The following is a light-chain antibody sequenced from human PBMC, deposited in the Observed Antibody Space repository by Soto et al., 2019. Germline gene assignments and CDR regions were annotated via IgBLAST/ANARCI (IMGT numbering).Light chain of an antibody. J-gene: IGLJ2*01. CDR2: EVS. CDR1: SSDVGGYNY. V-gene: IGLV2-14*01. CDR3: SSYTSSSTLVV. Sequence: QSALTQPASVSGSPGQSITISCTGTSSDVGGYNYVSWYQQHPGKAPKLIMYEVSNRPSGVSNRFSGAKSGNTAALTISGRQPEDEDDYYCSSYTSSSTLVVFGGGTQLTVL.